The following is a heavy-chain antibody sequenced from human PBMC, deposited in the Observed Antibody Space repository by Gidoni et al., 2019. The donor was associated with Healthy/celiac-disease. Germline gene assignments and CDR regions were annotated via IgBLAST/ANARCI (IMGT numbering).Heavy chain of an antibody. CDR1: GFTFSSYA. D-gene: IGHD6-6*01. Sequence: QVQLVESGGGVVQPGMSLRLSCAASGFTFSSYAMHWVRQAPGKGLEWVAVISYDGSNKYYADSVKGRFTISRDNSKNTLYLQMNSLRAEDTAVYYCARDRYEQLVGGTDYWGQGTLVTVSS. CDR3: ARDRYEQLVGGTDY. J-gene: IGHJ4*02. CDR2: ISYDGSNK. V-gene: IGHV3-30*04.